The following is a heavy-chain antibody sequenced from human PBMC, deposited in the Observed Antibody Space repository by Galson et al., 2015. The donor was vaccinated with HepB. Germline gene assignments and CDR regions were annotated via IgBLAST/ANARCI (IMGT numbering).Heavy chain of an antibody. Sequence: SVKVSCKASGGTFSSYAFSWVRQAPGQGLEWMGGIIPIFGTANYAQKFQGRVTITADESTSTAYMELSSLRSEDTAVYYCARVIRYFDWLSLEVGWFDPWGQGTLVTVSS. CDR2: IIPIFGTA. D-gene: IGHD3-9*01. CDR3: ARVIRYFDWLSLEVGWFDP. V-gene: IGHV1-69*13. CDR1: GGTFSSYA. J-gene: IGHJ5*02.